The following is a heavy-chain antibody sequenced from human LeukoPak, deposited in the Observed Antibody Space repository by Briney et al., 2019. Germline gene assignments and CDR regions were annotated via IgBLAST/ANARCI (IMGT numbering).Heavy chain of an antibody. D-gene: IGHD3-22*01. CDR3: ARDQNSSGLRN. J-gene: IGHJ4*02. Sequence: GGSLRLSCVASGFTFSSCGMHWVRQAPGKGLEWVAVIWYDGSNKYYADSVKGRFTISRDNSQNTLYLQMNSLRAEDTAVYYCARDQNSSGLRNWGQGTLVTVSS. V-gene: IGHV3-33*01. CDR1: GFTFSSCG. CDR2: IWYDGSNK.